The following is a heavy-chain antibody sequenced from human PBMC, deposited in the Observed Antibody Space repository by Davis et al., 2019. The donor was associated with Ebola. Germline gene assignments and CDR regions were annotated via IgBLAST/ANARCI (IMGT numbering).Heavy chain of an antibody. CDR1: GFIFSRYG. D-gene: IGHD4-17*01. V-gene: IGHV3-30*02. CDR2: IRYDGNKK. Sequence: PGGSLRLSCAASGFIFSRYGMHWVRQAPGKGLEWVAFIRYDGNKKYYLDSVKGRLTISRDNSKNTVFLQMNSLRAEDTAVYYCAKDRGPYGDYEAVDYWGQGTLVTVSS. J-gene: IGHJ4*02. CDR3: AKDRGPYGDYEAVDY.